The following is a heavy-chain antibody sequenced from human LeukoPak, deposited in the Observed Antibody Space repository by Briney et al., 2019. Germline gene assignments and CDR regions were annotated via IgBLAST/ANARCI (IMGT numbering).Heavy chain of an antibody. CDR2: IYYSGST. V-gene: IGHV4-61*01. D-gene: IGHD3-22*01. CDR1: GGSISSGSYY. J-gene: IGHJ3*02. Sequence: SETLSLTCTVSGGSISSGSYYWSWIRQPPGKGLEWIGYIYYSGSTNYNPSLKSRVTISVDTSKNQFSLKLSSVTAADTAVYYCARESDSSGYYDVFDIWGQGTMVTVSS. CDR3: ARESDSSGYYDVFDI.